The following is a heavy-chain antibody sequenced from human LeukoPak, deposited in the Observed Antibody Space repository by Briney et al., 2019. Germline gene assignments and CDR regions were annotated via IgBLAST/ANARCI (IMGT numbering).Heavy chain of an antibody. V-gene: IGHV3-66*02. Sequence: GGSLRLSCAASGFTVSGTYMNWVCQGPGKGLEWVSVIYDGGSTYYADSVKGRFTISRDNSKNTLYLQMNSLRAEDTAVYYCAKDRSDYSNYALGVLDYWGQGTLVTVSS. CDR1: GFTVSGTY. CDR2: IYDGGST. D-gene: IGHD4-11*01. J-gene: IGHJ4*02. CDR3: AKDRSDYSNYALGVLDY.